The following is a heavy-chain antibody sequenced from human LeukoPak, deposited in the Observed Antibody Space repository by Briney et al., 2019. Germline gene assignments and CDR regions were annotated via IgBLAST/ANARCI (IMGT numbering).Heavy chain of an antibody. CDR1: GFTFSTYW. V-gene: IGHV3-74*01. J-gene: IGHJ4*02. Sequence: GGSLRLSCAASGFTFSTYWMHWVRQSPGKGLEWVSRINGDGNIVNYADSLKDRFIISRDNAKNTVYLQMSSLRDADTAIYYFAREDPGPGGYWSQGTLVTVSS. CDR2: INGDGNIV. D-gene: IGHD2-15*01. CDR3: AREDPGPGGY.